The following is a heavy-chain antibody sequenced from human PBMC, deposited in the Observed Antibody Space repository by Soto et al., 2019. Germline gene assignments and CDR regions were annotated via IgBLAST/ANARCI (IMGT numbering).Heavy chain of an antibody. J-gene: IGHJ4*02. CDR2: IWYDGSNK. Sequence: GGSLRLSCAASGFTFSSYGMHWVRQAPGKGLEWVAVIWYDGSNKYYADSVKGRFTISRDNSKNTLYLQMNSLRAEDTAVYYCARDRRALWFGELFNWGQGTLVTVSS. V-gene: IGHV3-33*01. CDR1: GFTFSSYG. CDR3: ARDRRALWFGELFN. D-gene: IGHD3-10*01.